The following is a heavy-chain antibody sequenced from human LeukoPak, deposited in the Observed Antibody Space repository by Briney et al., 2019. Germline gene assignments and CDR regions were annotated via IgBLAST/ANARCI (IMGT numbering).Heavy chain of an antibody. D-gene: IGHD6-19*01. CDR1: GGSLSSYY. J-gene: IGHJ4*02. V-gene: IGHV4-59*01. Sequence: PSETLSLTCTVSGGSLSSYYWSWIRQPPGKGLEWIGYIYYSGSTNYNPSLKSRVTISVDTSKNQFSLKLSSVTAADTAVYYCARGGYSSGWYVVSGSWEYYFDYWGQGTLVTVSS. CDR2: IYYSGST. CDR3: ARGGYSSGWYVVSGSWEYYFDY.